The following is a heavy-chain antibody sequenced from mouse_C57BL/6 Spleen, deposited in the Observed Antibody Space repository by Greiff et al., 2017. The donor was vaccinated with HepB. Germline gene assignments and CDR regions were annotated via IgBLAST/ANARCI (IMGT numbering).Heavy chain of an antibody. Sequence: QVQLQQPGTELVKPGASVKLSCKASGYTFTSYWMHWVKQRPGQGLEWIGNINPSNGGTNYNEKFKSKATLTVDKSSSTAYMQLSSLTSEDSAVYYCAREISDYYGSSPGWFAYWGQGTLVTVSA. CDR1: GYTFTSYW. V-gene: IGHV1-53*01. D-gene: IGHD1-1*01. CDR2: INPSNGGT. CDR3: AREISDYYGSSPGWFAY. J-gene: IGHJ3*01.